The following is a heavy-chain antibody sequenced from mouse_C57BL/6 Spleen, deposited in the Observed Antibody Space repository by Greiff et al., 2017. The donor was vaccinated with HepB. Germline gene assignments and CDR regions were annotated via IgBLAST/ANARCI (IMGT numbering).Heavy chain of an antibody. CDR3: ARRGSNYEAMDY. D-gene: IGHD2-5*01. Sequence: QVQLQQSGPELVKPGASVKISCKASGYAFSSSWMNWVKQRPGKGLEWIGRIYPGDGDTNYNGKFKGKATLTADKSSSTAYMQLSSLTSEDSAVYFCARRGSNYEAMDYWGQGPSVTVSS. V-gene: IGHV1-82*01. CDR1: GYAFSSSW. CDR2: IYPGDGDT. J-gene: IGHJ4*01.